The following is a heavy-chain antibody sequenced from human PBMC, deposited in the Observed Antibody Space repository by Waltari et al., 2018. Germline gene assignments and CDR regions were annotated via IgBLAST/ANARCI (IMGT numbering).Heavy chain of an antibody. D-gene: IGHD2-15*01. CDR2: IYYSGST. CDR3: ARGTVVTAIDY. J-gene: IGHJ4*02. Sequence: QVQLQASGQGLVKPTETLSLPCTVSDASISSYYWSWNRQPPGKGLEWIGYIYYSGSTNYNPSLKSRVTISVDTSKNQFSLKLSSVTAADTAVYYCARGTVVTAIDYWGQGTLVTVSS. CDR1: DASISSYY. V-gene: IGHV4-59*01.